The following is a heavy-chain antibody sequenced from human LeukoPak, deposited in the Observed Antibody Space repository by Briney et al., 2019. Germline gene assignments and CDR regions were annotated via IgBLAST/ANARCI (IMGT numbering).Heavy chain of an antibody. V-gene: IGHV4-59*01. CDR1: GGSISSYY. J-gene: IGHJ4*02. CDR3: ARDTGAVAAYFDY. CDR2: IYYSGST. D-gene: IGHD6-19*01. Sequence: KTSETLSLTCTVSGGSISSYYWSWIRQPPGKGLEWIGYIYYSGSTNYNPSLKSRVTISVDTSKNQFSLKLSSVTAADTAVYYCARDTGAVAAYFDYWGQPTLVTVSS.